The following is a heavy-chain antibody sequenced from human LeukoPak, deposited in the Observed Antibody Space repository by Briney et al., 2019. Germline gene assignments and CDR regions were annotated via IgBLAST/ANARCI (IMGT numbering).Heavy chain of an antibody. CDR3: AREIVVVLAAHNWFDP. J-gene: IGHJ5*02. CDR1: GGSISSYY. V-gene: IGHV4-59*01. D-gene: IGHD2-2*01. CDR2: IYYSGST. Sequence: SETLSLTCTVSGGSISSYYWSWIRQPPGKGLEWIGYIYYSGSTNYNPSLKSRVTISVDTSKNQFSLKLSSVTAADTAVYYCAREIVVVLAAHNWFDPWGQGTLVTVSS.